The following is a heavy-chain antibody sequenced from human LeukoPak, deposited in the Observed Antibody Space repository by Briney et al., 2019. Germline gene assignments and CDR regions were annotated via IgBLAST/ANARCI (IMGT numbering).Heavy chain of an antibody. J-gene: IGHJ4*02. CDR1: GYSFTNYG. CDR2: ISGENGNI. CDR3: ARWGVHGTTTFCFDY. D-gene: IGHD2/OR15-2a*01. Sequence: GASVKVSCKTSGYSFTNYGVAWVRQAPGRGLEWMGWISGENGNINFAQKFQGGVTMTTDTSARIAYMEMRSLTSDDTAVYFCARWGVHGTTTFCFDYWSQGSLVTVSS. V-gene: IGHV1-18*01.